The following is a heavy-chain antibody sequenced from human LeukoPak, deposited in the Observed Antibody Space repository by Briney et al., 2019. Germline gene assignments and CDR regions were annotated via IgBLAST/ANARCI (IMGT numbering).Heavy chain of an antibody. D-gene: IGHD4/OR15-4a*01. CDR3: ARRAGAYSHPYDY. CDR1: GFTFDDYG. Sequence: GGSLRLSCAASGFTFDDYGMSWVRQAPGKGLEWVSGINWNGGSTGYADSVKGRFTISRDNSKNTLYLQMNSLRAEDTAVYYCARRAGAYSHPYDYWGQGTLVTVSS. CDR2: INWNGGST. V-gene: IGHV3-20*04. J-gene: IGHJ4*02.